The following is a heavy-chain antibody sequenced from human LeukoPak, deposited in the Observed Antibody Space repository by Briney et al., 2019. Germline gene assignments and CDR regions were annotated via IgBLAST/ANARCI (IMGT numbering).Heavy chain of an antibody. D-gene: IGHD2-15*01. CDR3: ARRSCSGGRCYYAY. CDR2: INHSGST. J-gene: IGHJ4*02. Sequence: NPSETLSLTCAVYGGSFSGYYWSWIRQPPGKGLEWIGEINHSGSTNYNPSLKSRVTISVDTSKNQFSLRLSSVTAADTAVYYCARRSCSGGRCYYAYWGQGTLVTVSS. CDR1: GGSFSGYY. V-gene: IGHV4-34*01.